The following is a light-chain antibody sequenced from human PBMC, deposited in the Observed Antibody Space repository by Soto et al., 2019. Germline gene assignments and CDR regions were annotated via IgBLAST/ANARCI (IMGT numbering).Light chain of an antibody. V-gene: IGKV1-17*03. CDR3: LQHYGYPQT. CDR2: AAS. Sequence: DIQMTQSPSGMSASVGDRVTIPCRATQAITNHLAWFQQRPGEVSRRLIYAASNLQSGVPSRFSGSGFGTEFTLTISSLQPEDFATYYCLQHYGYPQTFGQGTKV. J-gene: IGKJ1*01. CDR1: QAITNH.